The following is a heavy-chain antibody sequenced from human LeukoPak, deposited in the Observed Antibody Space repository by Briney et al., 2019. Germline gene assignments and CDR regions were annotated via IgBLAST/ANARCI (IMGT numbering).Heavy chain of an antibody. CDR2: IIPIFGTA. CDR1: GGTFSSYA. Sequence: SVKVSCKASGGTFSSYAISWVRQARGQGLEWMGRIIPIFGTANYAQKFQGRVTNTTDESTSTAYMELSSLRSEDTAVYYCARDMYYYDSSGYYYFDYWGQGTLVTVSS. CDR3: ARDMYYYDSSGYYYFDY. V-gene: IGHV1-69*05. J-gene: IGHJ4*02. D-gene: IGHD3-22*01.